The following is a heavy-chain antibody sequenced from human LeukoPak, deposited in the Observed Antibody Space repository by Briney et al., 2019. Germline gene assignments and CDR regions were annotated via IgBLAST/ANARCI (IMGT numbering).Heavy chain of an antibody. CDR2: ISSSSSYT. Sequence: PGGSLRLSCAASGFTFSDYYMSWIRQAPGKGLEWVSYISSSSSYTNYADSVKGRFTISRDNSKNTLYLQMNSLRAEDTAVYYCAKETVVVVAATPDAFDIWGQGTMVTVSS. D-gene: IGHD2-15*01. CDR3: AKETVVVVAATPDAFDI. V-gene: IGHV3-11*05. CDR1: GFTFSDYY. J-gene: IGHJ3*02.